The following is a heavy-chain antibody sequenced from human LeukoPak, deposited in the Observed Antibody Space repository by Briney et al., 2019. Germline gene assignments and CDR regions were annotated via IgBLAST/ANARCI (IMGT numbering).Heavy chain of an antibody. V-gene: IGHV4-34*01. CDR1: GGSSSGYY. J-gene: IGHJ3*02. Sequence: SETLSLTCAVYGGSSSGYYWSWNRQPPGKGLEWIGEINHSGSTNYNPSLKSRVTISVDTSKNQFSLKLSSVTAADTAVYYCARLDSSSWLDAFDIWGQGTMVTVSS. D-gene: IGHD6-13*01. CDR3: ARLDSSSWLDAFDI. CDR2: INHSGST.